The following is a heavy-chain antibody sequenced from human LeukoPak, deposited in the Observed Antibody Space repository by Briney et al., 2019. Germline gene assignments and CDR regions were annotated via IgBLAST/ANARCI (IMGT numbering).Heavy chain of an antibody. CDR2: IYYSGST. Sequence: SETLSLTCTVSGGSISSYYWSWIRQPPGKGLEWIGYIYYSGSTNYNPSLKSRVTISVDTSKNQFSLKPSSVTAADTAVYYCARDTYGGNAFDIWGQGTTVTVSS. CDR3: ARDTYGGNAFDI. J-gene: IGHJ3*02. V-gene: IGHV4-59*01. CDR1: GGSISSYY. D-gene: IGHD4-23*01.